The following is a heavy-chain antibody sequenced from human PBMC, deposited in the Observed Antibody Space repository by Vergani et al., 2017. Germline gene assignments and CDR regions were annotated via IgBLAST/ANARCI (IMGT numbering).Heavy chain of an antibody. Sequence: QVQLVHSGAEVQKPGASVKVSCRAFGYTFVNSDINWVRQAAGQGLEWMGWINPNSGGTNYAQKFQGRVTMTRDTSISTAYMELSRLRSDDTAVYYCARGQWLPTLSFDYWGQGTLVTVSS. J-gene: IGHJ4*02. CDR1: GYTFVNSD. CDR3: ARGQWLPTLSFDY. V-gene: IGHV1-2*02. CDR2: INPNSGGT. D-gene: IGHD6-19*01.